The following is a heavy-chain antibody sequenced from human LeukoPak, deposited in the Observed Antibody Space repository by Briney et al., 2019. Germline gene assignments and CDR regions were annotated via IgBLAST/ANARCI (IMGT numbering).Heavy chain of an antibody. Sequence: SETLSLTCTVSGGSISSYYWSWIRQPAGKGLEWIGRIYTSGSTNYNPSLKSRVTMPVDTSKNQFSLKLSSVTAADTAVYYCARSCKYYDFWSGSDYGMDVWGQGTTVTVSS. CDR1: GGSISSYY. CDR3: ARSCKYYDFWSGSDYGMDV. CDR2: IYTSGST. D-gene: IGHD3-3*01. J-gene: IGHJ6*02. V-gene: IGHV4-4*07.